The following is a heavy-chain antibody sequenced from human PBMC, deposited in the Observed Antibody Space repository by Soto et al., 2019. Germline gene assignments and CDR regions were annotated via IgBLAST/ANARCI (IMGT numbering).Heavy chain of an antibody. Sequence: ASVKVSCKASGYTFTSYYMHWVRQAPGQGLEWMGIINPSGGSTSYAQKFQGRVTMTRDTSTSTVYMELSSLRSEDTAVYYCAGGTYGSGSYDISGYYYGMDVWGQGTTVTVSS. V-gene: IGHV1-46*01. J-gene: IGHJ6*02. D-gene: IGHD3-10*01. CDR1: GYTFTSYY. CDR3: AGGTYGSGSYDISGYYYGMDV. CDR2: INPSGGST.